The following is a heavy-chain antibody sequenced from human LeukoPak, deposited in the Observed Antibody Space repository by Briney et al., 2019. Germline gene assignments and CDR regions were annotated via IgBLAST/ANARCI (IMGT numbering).Heavy chain of an antibody. CDR3: AREWSAFDF. CDR2: INHSGST. CDR1: GGSISGYY. Sequence: SETLSLTCTAYGGSISGYYWSWIRQPPGKGLEWIGEINHSGSTNYNPALKSRVTISVDTSKNQFSLKLNSVTAADTAVYYCAREWSAFDFWGQGTMVTVSS. D-gene: IGHD1-26*01. J-gene: IGHJ3*01. V-gene: IGHV4-34*01.